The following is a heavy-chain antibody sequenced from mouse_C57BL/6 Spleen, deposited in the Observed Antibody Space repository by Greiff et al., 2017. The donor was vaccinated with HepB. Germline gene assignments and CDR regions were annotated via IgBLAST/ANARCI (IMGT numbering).Heavy chain of an antibody. CDR1: GFSLTSYA. V-gene: IGHV2-9-1*01. Sequence: VQLVESGPGLVAPSQSLSITCTVSGFSLTSYAISWVRQPPGKGLEWLGVIWTGGGTNYNSALKSRLSISKDNSKSQVFLKMNSLQTDDTARYYCASPSLYYYGSSYEYAMDYWGQGTSVTVSS. D-gene: IGHD1-1*01. CDR3: ASPSLYYYGSSYEYAMDY. J-gene: IGHJ4*01. CDR2: IWTGGGT.